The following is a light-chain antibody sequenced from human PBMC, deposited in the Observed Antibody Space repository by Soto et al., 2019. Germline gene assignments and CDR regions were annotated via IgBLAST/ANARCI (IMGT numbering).Light chain of an antibody. CDR2: GAS. J-gene: IGKJ1*01. V-gene: IGKV1-39*01. CDR3: QHSYSIPWT. Sequence: DIQMTQSPPSLSASVGDRVTITFRASQSISSYVNWYQQRPGKAPKVLLFGASSLHSGVQSRFSGTGYGKDFTLTVSNLHPQDFATYYCQHSYSIPWTFGQGTRVEIK. CDR1: QSISSY.